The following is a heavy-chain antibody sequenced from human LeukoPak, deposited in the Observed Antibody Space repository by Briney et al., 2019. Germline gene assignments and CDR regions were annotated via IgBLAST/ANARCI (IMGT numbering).Heavy chain of an antibody. D-gene: IGHD5-18*01. CDR3: AKRIQSAMAMGY. CDR1: GFTFSNYA. Sequence: PGGSLRLSCAASGFTFSNYALSWVRQAPGKGLEWVSDISGSGGSTYYADSVKGRFTIYRDNSKNTMYLQMNSLRAEDTAVYYCAKRIQSAMAMGYWGQGTLVTVSS. V-gene: IGHV3-23*01. J-gene: IGHJ4*02. CDR2: ISGSGGST.